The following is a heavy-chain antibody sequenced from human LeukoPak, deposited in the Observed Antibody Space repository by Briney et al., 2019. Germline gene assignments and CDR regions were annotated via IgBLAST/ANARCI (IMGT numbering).Heavy chain of an antibody. V-gene: IGHV3-21*01. Sequence: GGSRRLSCAASGFTFSSYSMNWVRQAPGKGLEWVSSISSSSSYIYYADSVKGRFTISRDNSKNTLYLQMNSLRAEDTAVYYCANGVGYRTPFDYWGQGTLVTVSS. CDR2: ISSSSSYI. J-gene: IGHJ4*02. D-gene: IGHD5-24*01. CDR1: GFTFSSYS. CDR3: ANGVGYRTPFDY.